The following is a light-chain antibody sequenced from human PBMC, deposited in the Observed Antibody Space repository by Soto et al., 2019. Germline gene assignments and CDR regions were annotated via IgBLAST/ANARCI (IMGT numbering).Light chain of an antibody. J-gene: IGKJ5*01. V-gene: IGKV3-20*01. Sequence: EIVLTQSPGTLSLSPGERATLSCRASQSVSSYSAWYQQQPGQAPRLLIYGASNRATGIPDRFSGSGSGTDFTLTISRLEPDDFALYDCQQYGFSPITFGLGTRLEIK. CDR1: QSVSSY. CDR2: GAS. CDR3: QQYGFSPIT.